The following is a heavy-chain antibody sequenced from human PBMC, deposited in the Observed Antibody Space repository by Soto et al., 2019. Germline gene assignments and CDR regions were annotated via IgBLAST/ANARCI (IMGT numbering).Heavy chain of an antibody. D-gene: IGHD3-22*01. CDR3: AREDKSSGYAGTFQY. CDR1: GFTLSRYS. CDR2: ISYDGSNK. V-gene: IGHV3-30-3*01. J-gene: IGHJ1*01. Sequence: VGSLRLSCAASGFTLSRYSIHWVRLAPDKGLEWVALISYDGSNKYYADSVKGRFTISRDNSKNTLYLQMSSLTAEDTAVYYCAREDKSSGYAGTFQYWGQGTLVTVSS.